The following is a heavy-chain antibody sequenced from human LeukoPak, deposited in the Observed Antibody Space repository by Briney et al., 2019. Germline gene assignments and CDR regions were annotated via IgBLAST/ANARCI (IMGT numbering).Heavy chain of an antibody. CDR2: TYYRSKWYN. D-gene: IGHD6-19*01. CDR3: ARESQGSGSGWYNGYLDH. V-gene: IGHV6-1*01. CDR1: GDSVSSNSAA. J-gene: IGHJ4*02. Sequence: SQTLSLTCAISGDSVSSNSAAWNWIRQSPSRGLEWQGRTYYRSKWYNDYAVSVTSRITINPDTSKNQFSLHLNSVAPEDTAVYYCARESQGSGSGWYNGYLDHWGQGTLVTVSS.